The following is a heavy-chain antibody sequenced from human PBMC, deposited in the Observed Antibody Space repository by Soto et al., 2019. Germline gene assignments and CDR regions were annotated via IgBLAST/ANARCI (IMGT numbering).Heavy chain of an antibody. D-gene: IGHD4-17*01. CDR3: ARDPTVTILYYYYYGMDV. Sequence: GGSLRLSCAASGFTFSSYSMNWVRQAPGKGLEWVSYISSSSSTIYYADSVKGRFTISRDNAKNSLYLQMNSLRDEDTAVYYCARDPTVTILYYYYYGMDVWGQGTTVTVSS. J-gene: IGHJ6*02. CDR1: GFTFSSYS. CDR2: ISSSSSTI. V-gene: IGHV3-48*02.